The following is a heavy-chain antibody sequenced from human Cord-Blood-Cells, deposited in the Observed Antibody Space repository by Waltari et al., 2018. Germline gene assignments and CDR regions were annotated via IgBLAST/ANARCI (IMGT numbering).Heavy chain of an antibody. V-gene: IGHV1-69*01. CDR1: GGTFSSYA. CDR3: ARDLATTVTTGWFDP. CDR2: IIPIFGKA. D-gene: IGHD4-4*01. J-gene: IGHJ5*02. Sequence: QVQLVQSGAEVKKPGSSVKVSCKASGGTFSSYAISWVRQAPGQGLEWMVGIIPIFGKANYAQNFQGRVTITADESTSTAYMELSSLRSEDTAVYYCARDLATTVTTGWFDPWGQGTLVTVSS.